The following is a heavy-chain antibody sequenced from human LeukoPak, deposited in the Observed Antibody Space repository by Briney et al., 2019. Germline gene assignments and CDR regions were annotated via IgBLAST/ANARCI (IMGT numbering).Heavy chain of an antibody. D-gene: IGHD5-24*01. V-gene: IGHV4-59*08. J-gene: IGHJ4*02. CDR3: ARSNARDGYNFGY. CDR2: FYYSGAT. CDR1: GGSISSSY. Sequence: PSETLSLTCTVSGGSISSSYWSWIRQPPGKGLEWIGYFYYSGATNYSPSLKSRVTISVDTSKTQLPLQMTSMTAVDTAVYYCARSNARDGYNFGYWGQGTLVTVSS.